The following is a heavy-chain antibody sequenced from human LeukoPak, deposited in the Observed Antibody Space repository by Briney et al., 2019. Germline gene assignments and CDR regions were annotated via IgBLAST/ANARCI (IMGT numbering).Heavy chain of an antibody. V-gene: IGHV3-21*01. CDR3: AKDFRFGETQVG. Sequence: PGGSLRLSCAASGFTFITYSMNWVRQAPGKGLEWVSSISPSSSHTYYADSVKGRFTISRDNAKNSLYLQMNSLRAEDTAVYYCAKDFRFGETQVGWGQGTLVTVSS. D-gene: IGHD3-10*01. CDR2: ISPSSSHT. CDR1: GFTFITYS. J-gene: IGHJ4*02.